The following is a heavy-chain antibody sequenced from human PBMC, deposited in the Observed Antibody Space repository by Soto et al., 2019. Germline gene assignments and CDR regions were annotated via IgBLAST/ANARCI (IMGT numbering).Heavy chain of an antibody. J-gene: IGHJ4*02. CDR2: INPNSGGT. V-gene: IGHV1-2*02. CDR1: GYPFTGYY. Sequence: XSVKGSCNASGYPFTGYYMHWGRQSTGQGLEWMGWINPNSGGTNYAQKLQSRVTITADESTSTVYMDLTSLRSDDTAVYYCARGIFGQQWLVGFDTWGQGTLVTVSS. CDR3: ARGIFGQQWLVGFDT. D-gene: IGHD6-19*01.